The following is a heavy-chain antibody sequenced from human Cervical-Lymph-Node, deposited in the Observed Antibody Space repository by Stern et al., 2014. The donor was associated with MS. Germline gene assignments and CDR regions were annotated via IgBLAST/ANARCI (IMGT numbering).Heavy chain of an antibody. J-gene: IGHJ3*01. CDR1: GGTFRSSA. CDR3: ATDASTTVTPSLWDAFDV. D-gene: IGHD4-17*01. Sequence: VQLVESGAEVKRPGSSVKVSCRASGGTFRSSALTWVRQAPGHGPEWMGGIIPLFARTNHAQRFQGRVTITADESTSTAYMELSSLRFDDTAVYYCATDASTTVTPSLWDAFDVWGQGTMVTVSS. V-gene: IGHV1-69*01. CDR2: IIPLFART.